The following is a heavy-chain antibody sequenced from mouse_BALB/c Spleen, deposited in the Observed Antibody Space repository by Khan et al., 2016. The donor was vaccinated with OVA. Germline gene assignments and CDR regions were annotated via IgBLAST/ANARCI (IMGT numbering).Heavy chain of an antibody. Sequence: VQLQESGAELMKPGASVKISCKATGYTFSSYWIEWVKQRPGHGLEWIGEILPGSGRNNYNEKFKGKATFTADTSSNTAYMQHSNLTSDDSAVYYCARGNYYGSSSWFGYWGQGTLVTVSA. CDR1: GYTFSSYW. CDR3: ARGNYYGSSSWFGY. V-gene: IGHV1-9*01. J-gene: IGHJ3*01. CDR2: ILPGSGRN. D-gene: IGHD1-1*01.